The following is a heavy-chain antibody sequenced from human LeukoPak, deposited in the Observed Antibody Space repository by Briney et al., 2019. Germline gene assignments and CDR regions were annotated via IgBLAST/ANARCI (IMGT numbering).Heavy chain of an antibody. V-gene: IGHV4-59*08. CDR1: GGSISSYY. CDR3: ARHHGSGFDY. CDR2: IYYSGGT. D-gene: IGHD6-19*01. J-gene: IGHJ4*02. Sequence: SETLSLTCTVSGGSISSYYWSWIRQPPGKGLEWIGYIYYSGGTNYNPSLKSRVTISVDTSKNQFSLKLSSVTAADTAVYYCARHHGSGFDYWGQGTLVTVSS.